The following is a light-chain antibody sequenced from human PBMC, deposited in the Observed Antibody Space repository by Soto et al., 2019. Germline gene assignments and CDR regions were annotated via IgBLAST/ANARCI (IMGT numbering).Light chain of an antibody. V-gene: IGKV3-20*01. CDR1: QSVSSN. CDR3: QQYGTSWT. CDR2: GAS. J-gene: IGKJ1*01. Sequence: EIVLTQSPGTLSLSPGERATLSCRAIQSVSSNLAWYQQKPGQAPRLLIYGASTRATGIPARLSGSGSGTYFILTISRLEPEDSAMYYCQQYGTSWTFGQGTKVDIK.